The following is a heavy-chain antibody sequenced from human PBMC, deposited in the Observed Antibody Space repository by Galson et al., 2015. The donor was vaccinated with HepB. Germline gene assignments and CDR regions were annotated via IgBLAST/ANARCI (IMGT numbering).Heavy chain of an antibody. CDR1: GYTLTSYG. Sequence: SVKVSCKASGYTLTSYGVSWVRQAPGQGLEWMGWINAYNGGTNFAQSLQGRVTMTTDTSTSTAYMELRSLRSDDTAVYYCARVVDFWSGYYMSDYYYYYMDVWGKGTTVTVSS. CDR3: ARVVDFWSGYYMSDYYYYYMDV. CDR2: INAYNGGT. V-gene: IGHV1-18*04. D-gene: IGHD3-3*01. J-gene: IGHJ6*03.